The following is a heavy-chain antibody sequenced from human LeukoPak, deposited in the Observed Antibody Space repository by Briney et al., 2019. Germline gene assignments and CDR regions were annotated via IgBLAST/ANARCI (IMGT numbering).Heavy chain of an antibody. CDR2: VSRSGST. Sequence: SETLSLTCTVSDYSISTGHYWGWIRQPPGKGLEWIGSVSRSGSTYYNPSLKSRVTISIDRSKSQFSLKLTSVTAADTAVYYCARDSLHYDYWSGYYSPFDYWGQGTLVTGSS. CDR1: DYSISTGHY. CDR3: ARDSLHYDYWSGYYSPFDY. V-gene: IGHV4-38-2*02. J-gene: IGHJ4*02. D-gene: IGHD3-3*01.